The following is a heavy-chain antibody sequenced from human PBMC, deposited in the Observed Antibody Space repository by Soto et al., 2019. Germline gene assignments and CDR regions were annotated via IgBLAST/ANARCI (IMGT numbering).Heavy chain of an antibody. D-gene: IGHD3-9*01. CDR2: INGDGGGNGGST. J-gene: IGHJ4*02. Sequence: EVQLLESGGGLVQPGGSLRLSCAASGFTFSHYAMTWVRQAPGKGLEWVSAINGDGGGNGGSTYYADSVKGRFTISRNNSRNTLYLHMNNLRVEDTAVYYCAKRPLTWYLGLDYWGQGALVTVSS. CDR3: AKRPLTWYLGLDY. CDR1: GFTFSHYA. V-gene: IGHV3-23*01.